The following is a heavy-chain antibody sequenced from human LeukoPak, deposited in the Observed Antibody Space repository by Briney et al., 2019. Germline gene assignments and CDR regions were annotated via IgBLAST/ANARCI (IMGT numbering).Heavy chain of an antibody. CDR2: ISGSGGST. Sequence: GGSLRLSCAASGFTFSSYAMSWVRQAPGKGLEWVSAISGSGGSTYYADSVKGRFTISRDNSKNTLYLQMNSLRAEDTAVYYCAKDLSGSYEFDYFDYWGQGTLVTVSS. J-gene: IGHJ4*02. D-gene: IGHD1-26*01. CDR1: GFTFSSYA. V-gene: IGHV3-23*01. CDR3: AKDLSGSYEFDYFDY.